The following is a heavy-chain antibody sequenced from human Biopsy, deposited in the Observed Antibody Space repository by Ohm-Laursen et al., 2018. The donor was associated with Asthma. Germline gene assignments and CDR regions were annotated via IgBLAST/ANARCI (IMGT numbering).Heavy chain of an antibody. Sequence: SLRLSCTASGFAVSRDYMFWVRQAPGKGLEWVSVIYSGETSHTADSVRGRFTISRDYSKNTLYLQMHSLRAEDTAVYYCARGDSSGWSQYYFDYWGQGTLVTVSS. CDR3: ARGDSSGWSQYYFDY. CDR1: GFAVSRDY. D-gene: IGHD6-19*01. CDR2: IYSGETS. J-gene: IGHJ4*02. V-gene: IGHV3-53*01.